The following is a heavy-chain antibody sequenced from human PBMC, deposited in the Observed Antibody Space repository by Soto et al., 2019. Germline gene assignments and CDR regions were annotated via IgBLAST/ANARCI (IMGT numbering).Heavy chain of an antibody. J-gene: IGHJ5*02. CDR3: ARTLNWFDP. CDR1: GVTVSSYS. Sequence: GGSLSLSCAASGVTVSSYSMKWVRQAPGKGLEWVSSISSSSSYIYYADSVKGRFTISRDNAKSSLYLQMNSLRAEDTAVYYCARTLNWFDPWGQGTLVTVSS. V-gene: IGHV3-21*01. CDR2: ISSSSSYI.